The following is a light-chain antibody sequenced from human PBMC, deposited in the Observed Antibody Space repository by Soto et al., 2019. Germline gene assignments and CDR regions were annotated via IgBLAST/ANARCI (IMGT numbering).Light chain of an antibody. Sequence: QSALAQPSSVSGSPGQSITISCTGTSTYVGGYHYVSWYQHHSGKAPKLIIYEVTNRPSGISDRFSGSKSVNTASLTISGLQAEDDSDYYFGSYSSTYTPFVFGTGTKHT. J-gene: IGLJ1*01. CDR2: EVT. V-gene: IGLV2-14*01. CDR1: STYVGGYHY. CDR3: GSYSSTYTPFV.